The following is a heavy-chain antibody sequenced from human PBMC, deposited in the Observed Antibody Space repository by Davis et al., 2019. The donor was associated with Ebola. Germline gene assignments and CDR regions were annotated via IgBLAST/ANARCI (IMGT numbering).Heavy chain of an antibody. CDR3: ARAIAAEAGWFDP. CDR1: GFTFSSYA. CDR2: ISSNGGST. Sequence: GGSLRLSCAASGFTFSSYAMHWVRQAPGKGLEYVSAISSNGGSTYYANSVKGRFTTSRDNSKNTLYLQMGSLRAEDMAVYYCARAIAAEAGWFDPWGQGTLVTVSS. V-gene: IGHV3-64*01. J-gene: IGHJ5*02. D-gene: IGHD6-13*01.